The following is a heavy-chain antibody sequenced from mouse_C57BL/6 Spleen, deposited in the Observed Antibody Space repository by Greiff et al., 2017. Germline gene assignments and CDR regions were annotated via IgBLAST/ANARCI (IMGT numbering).Heavy chain of an antibody. CDR3: TLISYGNPAYAMDY. V-gene: IGHV1-15*01. J-gene: IGHJ4*01. Sequence: QVQLKESGAELVRPGASVTLSCKASGYTFTDYEMHWVKPTPVHGLEWLGAIDPETGGTAYNQKFKGKAILTADTSSSTAYMELRSLTSEDSAVYYCTLISYGNPAYAMDYWGQGTSVTVSS. CDR2: IDPETGGT. D-gene: IGHD2-1*01. CDR1: GYTFTDYE.